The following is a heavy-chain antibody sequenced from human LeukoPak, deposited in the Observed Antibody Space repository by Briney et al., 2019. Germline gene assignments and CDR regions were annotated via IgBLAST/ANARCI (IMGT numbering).Heavy chain of an antibody. V-gene: IGHV4-59*12. CDR2: IYYSGST. CDR3: ARDSMRIQTGTTP. CDR1: GGSINSYY. Sequence: SETLSLTCTVSGGSINSYYWSWIRQPPGKGLEWIGYIYYSGSTNYNPSLKSRVTISIDTSKNQFSLKLSSVTAADTAVYYCARDSMRIQTGTTPWGQGTLVTVSS. J-gene: IGHJ5*02. D-gene: IGHD1-1*01.